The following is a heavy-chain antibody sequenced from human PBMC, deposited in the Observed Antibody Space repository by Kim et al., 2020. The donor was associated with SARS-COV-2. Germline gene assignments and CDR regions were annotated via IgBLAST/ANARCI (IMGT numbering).Heavy chain of an antibody. Sequence: GGSLRLSCAASGFTFSSYAMSWVRQAPGKGLEWVSAISGSGGSTYYADSVKGRFTISRDNSKNTLYLQMNSLRAEDTAVYYCAKDSPNDYGDYVGWFDPWGQGTLVTVSS. J-gene: IGHJ5*02. CDR3: AKDSPNDYGDYVGWFDP. V-gene: IGHV3-23*01. CDR2: ISGSGGST. D-gene: IGHD4-17*01. CDR1: GFTFSSYA.